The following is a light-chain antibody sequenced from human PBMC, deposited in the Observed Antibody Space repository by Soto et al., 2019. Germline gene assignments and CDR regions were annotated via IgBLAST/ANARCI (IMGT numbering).Light chain of an antibody. CDR1: SSNIGNNY. CDR2: DNN. Sequence: QSLLTQSPSMSAAPGQKVTISCSGSSSNIGNNYVSWYQQLPGTAPKLLIYDNNKRPSGIPDRFSGSKSGTSGTLDITGLQTGDEADYYCATWDGSLPGEVFGGGTQLTVL. V-gene: IGLV1-51*01. CDR3: ATWDGSLPGEV. J-gene: IGLJ7*01.